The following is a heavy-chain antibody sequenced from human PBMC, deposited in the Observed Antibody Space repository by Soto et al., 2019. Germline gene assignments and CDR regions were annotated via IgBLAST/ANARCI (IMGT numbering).Heavy chain of an antibody. CDR3: ARDHEYYDILTGYYKFDY. V-gene: IGHV3-21*01. D-gene: IGHD3-9*01. CDR1: GFTFSSYS. CDR2: ISSSSSYI. Sequence: GSLRLSCAASGFTFSSYSMNWVRQAPGKGLEWVSSISSSSSYIYYADSVKGRFTISRDNAKNSLYLQMNSLRAEDTAVYYCARDHEYYDILTGYYKFDYWGQGTLVTVSS. J-gene: IGHJ4*02.